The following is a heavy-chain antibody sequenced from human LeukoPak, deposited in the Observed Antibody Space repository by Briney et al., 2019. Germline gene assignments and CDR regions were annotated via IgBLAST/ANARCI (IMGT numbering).Heavy chain of an antibody. Sequence: PGGSLRLSCAASGFTFSSYWMHWVRQAPGKGLVWVSLINGDGSRIGYADSVKGRFTISRDNAKNTLYLQMSSLRAEATAVYYCGRDLFCGGDCHDYWGQGTLVTVSS. CDR1: GFTFSSYW. D-gene: IGHD2-21*02. CDR3: GRDLFCGGDCHDY. J-gene: IGHJ4*02. V-gene: IGHV3-74*01. CDR2: INGDGSRI.